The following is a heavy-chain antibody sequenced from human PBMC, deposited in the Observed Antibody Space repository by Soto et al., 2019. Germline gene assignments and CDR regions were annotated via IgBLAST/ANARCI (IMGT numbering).Heavy chain of an antibody. V-gene: IGHV1-18*01. Sequence: QVQLVQSGAEVKKPGASVKVSCKASGDIFTSYGISWVRQAPGQGLEWMGWISAYDGNTNYAQKFQGRATTTTDTSTSTAYMELRSLRSDDTAVYYCARDQEGITMIVGGTWGQGTLVTVSS. J-gene: IGHJ5*02. CDR1: GDIFTSYG. CDR2: ISAYDGNT. CDR3: ARDQEGITMIVGGT. D-gene: IGHD3-22*01.